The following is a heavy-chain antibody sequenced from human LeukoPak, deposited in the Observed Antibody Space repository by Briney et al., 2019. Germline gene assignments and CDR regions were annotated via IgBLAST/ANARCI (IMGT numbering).Heavy chain of an antibody. D-gene: IGHD3-22*01. Sequence: PSETLSLTCTVSGGSISSYYWSWIRQPPGKGLERIGYIYYSGSTNYNPSLKSRVTISVDTSKDQFSLKLSSVTAADTAVYYCAAETYYYDSSGGYAFDIWGQGTMVTVSS. V-gene: IGHV4-59*08. CDR3: AAETYYYDSSGGYAFDI. CDR1: GGSISSYY. J-gene: IGHJ3*02. CDR2: IYYSGST.